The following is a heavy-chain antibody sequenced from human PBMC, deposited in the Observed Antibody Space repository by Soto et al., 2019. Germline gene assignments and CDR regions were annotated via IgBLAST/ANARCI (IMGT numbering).Heavy chain of an antibody. CDR1: GFTFSSYS. CDR2: ISSSSSTI. V-gene: IGHV3-48*01. CDR3: ARDGSNQSRFLEWLSLGYMDV. D-gene: IGHD3-3*01. Sequence: GGSLRLSCAASGFTFSSYSMNWVRQAPGKGLEWVSYISSSSSTIYYADSVKGRFTISRDNAKNSLYLQTNSLRAEDTAVYYCARDGSNQSRFLEWLSLGYMDVWGKGTTVTVSS. J-gene: IGHJ6*03.